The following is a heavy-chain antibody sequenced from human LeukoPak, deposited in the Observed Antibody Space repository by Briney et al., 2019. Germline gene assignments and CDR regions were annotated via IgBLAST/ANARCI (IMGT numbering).Heavy chain of an antibody. CDR2: ISGSGGST. J-gene: IGHJ6*03. V-gene: IGHV3-23*01. Sequence: PGGSLRLSCAASGFTFSSYAMSWVRQAPGKGLEWVSAISGSGGSTYYADSVKGRFTISRDNSKNTLYLQMNSLRAEDTAVYYCARGGVLWGPGYYYYMDVWGKGTTVTVSS. CDR3: ARGGVLWGPGYYYYMDV. D-gene: IGHD7-27*01. CDR1: GFTFSSYA.